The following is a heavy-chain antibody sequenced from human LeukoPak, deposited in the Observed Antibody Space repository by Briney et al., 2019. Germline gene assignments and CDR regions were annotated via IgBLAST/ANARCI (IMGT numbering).Heavy chain of an antibody. Sequence: PGGSLRLSCAASGFTVSSNYMSWVRQAPGKGLEWVSVIYSGGSTYYADSVKGRFTISRDNSKNTLYLQMNSLRAEDTAVYYCARVGHYDSSGYFPFDYWGQRTLVTVSS. CDR2: IYSGGST. CDR3: ARVGHYDSSGYFPFDY. V-gene: IGHV3-53*01. CDR1: GFTVSSNY. J-gene: IGHJ4*02. D-gene: IGHD3-22*01.